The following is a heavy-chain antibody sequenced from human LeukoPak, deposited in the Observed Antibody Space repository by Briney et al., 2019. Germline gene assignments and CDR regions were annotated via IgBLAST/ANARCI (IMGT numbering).Heavy chain of an antibody. Sequence: KASETLSLTCTVSGGSISSYYWSWIRQPPGKGPELIGYIHYSGSTSYNPPLRSRVTISVDTSRNQFSLKLSSVTAEDTAVYYCARYLKGTVMVVYYFDYWGQGTLVTVSS. D-gene: IGHD5-18*01. V-gene: IGHV4-59*01. CDR1: GGSISSYY. J-gene: IGHJ4*02. CDR2: IHYSGST. CDR3: ARYLKGTVMVVYYFDY.